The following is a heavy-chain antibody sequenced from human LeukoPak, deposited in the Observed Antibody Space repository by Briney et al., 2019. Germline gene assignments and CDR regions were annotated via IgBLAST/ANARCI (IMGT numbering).Heavy chain of an antibody. CDR2: VYNSGDT. CDR3: ARDSGGSYFN. V-gene: IGHV4-59*12. Sequence: PSETLSLTCTVSGGSTSSDYWSWIRQSPGKGLEWVGYVYNSGDTGKNPSLKSRVTILLDTSKNQCSLKLTSVSAADTAVYYCARDSGGSYFNWGQGTLVTVSS. J-gene: IGHJ4*02. D-gene: IGHD1-26*01. CDR1: GGSTSSDY.